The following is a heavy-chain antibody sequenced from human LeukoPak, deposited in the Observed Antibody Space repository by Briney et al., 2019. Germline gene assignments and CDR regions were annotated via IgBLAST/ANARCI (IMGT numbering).Heavy chain of an antibody. CDR3: ARVRSSSWVPEEVFDY. D-gene: IGHD6-13*01. V-gene: IGHV1-46*01. Sequence: ASVKVSCKASGYTFTSYYMHWVRQAPGQGLEWMGIINPSGGSTSYAQKFQGRVTMTRDMSTSTVYMELSSLRSEDTAVYYCARVRSSSWVPEEVFDYWGQGTLVTVSS. J-gene: IGHJ4*02. CDR2: INPSGGST. CDR1: GYTFTSYY.